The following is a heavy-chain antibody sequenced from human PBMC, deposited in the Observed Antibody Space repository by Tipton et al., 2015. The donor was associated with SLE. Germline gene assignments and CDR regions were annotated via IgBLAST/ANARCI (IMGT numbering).Heavy chain of an antibody. CDR1: GFTFPDYS. J-gene: IGHJ4*02. CDR2: ISYDGSGE. V-gene: IGHV3-30*14. D-gene: IGHD6-19*01. Sequence: SLRLSCEASGFTFPDYSMHWVRQAPGKGLEWVAYISYDGSGEYFTDSVKGRFTISRDNSKNTLYLQMNSLRAEDTAVYYCARDRVSGWFFFDYWGQGTLVTVSS. CDR3: ARDRVSGWFFFDY.